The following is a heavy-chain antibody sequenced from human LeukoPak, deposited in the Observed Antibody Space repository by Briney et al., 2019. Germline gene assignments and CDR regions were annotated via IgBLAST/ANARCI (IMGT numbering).Heavy chain of an antibody. J-gene: IGHJ3*02. V-gene: IGHV1-46*01. D-gene: IGHD3-3*01. CDR3: ARDLLRFLLGGAFDI. Sequence: ASVKVSCKASGYTFTNYHMNWVRQAPGQGLEWMGIINPSGGSTTNAQKFQGRVIMTRDMSTSTVYMELSSLRSEDTAVYYCARDLLRFLLGGAFDIWGQGTMVTVSS. CDR2: INPSGGST. CDR1: GYTFTNYH.